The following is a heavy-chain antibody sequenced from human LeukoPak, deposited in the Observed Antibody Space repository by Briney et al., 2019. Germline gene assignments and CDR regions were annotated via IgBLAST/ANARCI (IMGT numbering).Heavy chain of an antibody. D-gene: IGHD2-15*01. Sequence: KSSETLSLTGTVSGASIRSGDYYWRWIRQPPGKGLEWIGYIYDRGSTYYTPSLKSRITISVDTSEHRFSLKLSSVTATDTAVYYCARDCSGGSCYGAFDIWGQGTMVTVSS. V-gene: IGHV4-30-4*01. CDR1: GASIRSGDYY. CDR3: ARDCSGGSCYGAFDI. J-gene: IGHJ3*02. CDR2: IYDRGST.